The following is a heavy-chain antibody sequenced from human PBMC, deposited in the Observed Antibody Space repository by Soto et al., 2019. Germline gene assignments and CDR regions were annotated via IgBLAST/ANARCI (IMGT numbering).Heavy chain of an antibody. Sequence: QVQLVESGGGVVQPGRSLRLSCAASGFTFSSYGMHWVRQAPGKGLEWVAVISYDGSNKYYADSVKGRFTISRDNSKNTLYLQMNRLRAEDTAVYYCAKDGLPFEGQQPAYFDYWGQGTLVTVSS. J-gene: IGHJ4*02. CDR3: AKDGLPFEGQQPAYFDY. D-gene: IGHD6-13*01. V-gene: IGHV3-30*18. CDR1: GFTFSSYG. CDR2: ISYDGSNK.